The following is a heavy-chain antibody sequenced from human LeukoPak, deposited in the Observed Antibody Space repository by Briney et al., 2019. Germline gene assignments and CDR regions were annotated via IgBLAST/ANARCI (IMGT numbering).Heavy chain of an antibody. Sequence: SETLSLTCTVSGGSISSYYWSWIQQPPGKGLEWIGYISYSGSTDYNPSLKSRVTISLDTSKNQFSLRLSSVTAADTAVYYCARETRLHSGSYSNDAFDIWGQGTMVTVSS. D-gene: IGHD1-26*01. CDR1: GGSISSYY. CDR2: ISYSGST. V-gene: IGHV4-59*01. J-gene: IGHJ3*02. CDR3: ARETRLHSGSYSNDAFDI.